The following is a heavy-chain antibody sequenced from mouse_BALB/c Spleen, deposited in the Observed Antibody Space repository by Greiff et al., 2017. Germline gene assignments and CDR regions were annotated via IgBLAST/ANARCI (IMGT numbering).Heavy chain of an antibody. J-gene: IGHJ3*01. CDR1: GYAFSSYW. CDR2: IYPGDGDT. V-gene: IGHV1-80*01. CDR3: ARRERHRYDRAWFAY. Sequence: QVQLQQSGAELVRPGSSVKISCKASGYAFSSYWMNWVKQRPGQGLEWIGQIYPGDGDTNYNGKFKGKATLTADKSSSTAYMQRSSLTSEDSAVYFVARRERHRYDRAWFAYWGQGTLVTVSA. D-gene: IGHD2-14*01.